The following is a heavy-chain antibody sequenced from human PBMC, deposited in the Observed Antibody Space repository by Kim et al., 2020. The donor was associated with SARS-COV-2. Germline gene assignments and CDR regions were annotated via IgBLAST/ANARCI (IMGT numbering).Heavy chain of an antibody. CDR2: INHSGST. V-gene: IGHV4-34*01. CDR1: GGSFSGYY. Sequence: SETLSLTCAVSGGSFSGYYWNRIRQPPGKGLEWIGEINHSGSTNYNPSLKSRVIILVDTSKNQFYLNLTSVTAADAAVYYCARAGVSSGSRSLDYWGQGTLLTVSS. J-gene: IGHJ4*02. CDR3: ARAGVSSGSRSLDY. D-gene: IGHD2-8*01.